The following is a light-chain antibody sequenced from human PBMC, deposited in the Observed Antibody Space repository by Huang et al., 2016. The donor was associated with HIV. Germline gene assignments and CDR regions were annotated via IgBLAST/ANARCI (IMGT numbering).Light chain of an antibody. CDR3: QQYDSLPPWT. V-gene: IGKV1-33*01. CDR2: DAS. CDR1: QDISKY. J-gene: IGKJ1*01. Sequence: DIQVTQSPSSLSVSVVGSVTITCQASQDISKYLNWYQQKPGKAPKVLIYDASNLERGVPSRFSGSGSGTDFTFTISSLQPEDIATYYCQQYDSLPPWTFGQGTRVEIK.